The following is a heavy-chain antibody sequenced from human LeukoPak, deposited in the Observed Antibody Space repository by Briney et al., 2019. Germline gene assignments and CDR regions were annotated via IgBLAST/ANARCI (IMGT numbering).Heavy chain of an antibody. CDR1: GYTFTSYY. CDR3: ARGVYGDYSYAY. D-gene: IGHD4-17*01. V-gene: IGHV1-46*01. CDR2: INPSGGST. Sequence: ASVKVSCKASGYTFTSYYMHWVRQAPGQGLEWMGIINPSGGSTNYAQKFQGRVTITADESTSAAYMELSSLRSEDTAVYYCARGVYGDYSYAYWGQGTLVTVSS. J-gene: IGHJ4*02.